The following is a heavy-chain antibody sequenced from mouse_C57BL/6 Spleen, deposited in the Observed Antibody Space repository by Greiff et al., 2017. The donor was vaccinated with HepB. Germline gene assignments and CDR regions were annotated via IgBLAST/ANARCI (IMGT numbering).Heavy chain of an antibody. V-gene: IGHV1-42*01. Sequence: VQLQQSGPELVKPGASVKISCKASGYSFTGYYMNWVKQSPEKSLEWIGEINPSTGGTTYNQKFKAKATLTVDKSSSTAYMQLKSLTSEDSAVYYCARGDEEEAWFAYWGQGTLVTVSA. CDR1: GYSFTGYY. CDR3: ARGDEEEAWFAY. CDR2: INPSTGGT. J-gene: IGHJ3*01.